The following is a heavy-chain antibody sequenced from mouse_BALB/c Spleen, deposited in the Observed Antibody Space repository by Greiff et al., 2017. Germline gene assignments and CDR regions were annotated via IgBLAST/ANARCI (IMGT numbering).Heavy chain of an antibody. J-gene: IGHJ2*01. Sequence: VQLVESGAELVRPGVSVKISCKGSGYTFTDYAMHWVKQSHAKSLEWIGVISTYYGDASYNQKFKGKATMTVDKSSSTAYMELARLTSEDSAIYYCARRAYYGNYDYWGQGTTLTVSS. V-gene: IGHV1S137*01. CDR2: ISTYYGDA. CDR1: GYTFTDYA. D-gene: IGHD2-10*01. CDR3: ARRAYYGNYDY.